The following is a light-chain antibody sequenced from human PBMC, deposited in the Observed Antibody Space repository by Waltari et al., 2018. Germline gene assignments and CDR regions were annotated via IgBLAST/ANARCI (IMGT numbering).Light chain of an antibody. J-gene: IGLJ2*01. CDR3: SSYISSDTLEL. CDR2: DVS. CDR1: SSDIGNYYY. Sequence: HSALTQPASVSGSPGQSITISCTGSSSDIGNYYYVPWYQQHPGKAPKLMIFDVSNRPSGVSNRFSGSKSGNTASLTISGLQAEDEADYYCSSYISSDTLELFGGGTSLTVL. V-gene: IGLV2-14*03.